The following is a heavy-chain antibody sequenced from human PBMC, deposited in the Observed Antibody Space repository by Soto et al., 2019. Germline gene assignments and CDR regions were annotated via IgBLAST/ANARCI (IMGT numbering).Heavy chain of an antibody. D-gene: IGHD3-3*01. CDR3: AKDRSYDFWSGYYAIDY. V-gene: IGHV3-30*18. J-gene: IGHJ4*02. CDR1: GFTFSSYG. CDR2: ISYDGSNK. Sequence: QLQLVESGGGVVQPGRSLRLSCAASGFTFSSYGMHWVRQAPGKGLEWAAVISYDGSNKYYADSVKGRFTISRDNSKYTMYLEMNRLRAEDTAVYYCAKDRSYDFWSGYYAIDYWGQGTLVTVSS.